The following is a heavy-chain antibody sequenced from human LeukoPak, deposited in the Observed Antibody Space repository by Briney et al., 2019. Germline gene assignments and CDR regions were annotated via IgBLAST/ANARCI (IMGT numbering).Heavy chain of an antibody. Sequence: RASVKVSCKASGYTFTGYYMHWVRQAPGQGLEWMGWINPNSGGTNYAQKFQGRVTMTRDTSISTAYMELSRLRSDDTAVYYCARDDHGGGYFGAFDIWGQGKMVTVSS. CDR1: GYTFTGYY. CDR3: ARDDHGGGYFGAFDI. V-gene: IGHV1-2*02. CDR2: INPNSGGT. J-gene: IGHJ3*02. D-gene: IGHD1-26*01.